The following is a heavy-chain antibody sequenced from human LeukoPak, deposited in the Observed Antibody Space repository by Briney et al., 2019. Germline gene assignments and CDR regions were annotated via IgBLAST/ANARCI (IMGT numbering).Heavy chain of an antibody. V-gene: IGHV3-21*01. CDR1: GFTFSSYT. CDR2: ISSSGSYI. J-gene: IGHJ4*02. CDR3: ARDEGMATYYFDY. D-gene: IGHD5-24*01. Sequence: GGSLRLSCAASGFTFSSYTMNWVRQAPGKGLEWVSSISSSGSYIYYADSVQGRFTISRDNAKNSLYLQMSSLRAEDTAVYYCARDEGMATYYFDYWGQGTLVTVSS.